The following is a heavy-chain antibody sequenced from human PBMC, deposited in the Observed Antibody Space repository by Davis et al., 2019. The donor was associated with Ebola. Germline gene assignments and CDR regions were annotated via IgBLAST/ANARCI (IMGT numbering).Heavy chain of an antibody. CDR2: ISGSGSTT. CDR3: ARGPLTAMVWEGHFDY. D-gene: IGHD5-18*01. Sequence: PGGSLRLSCADSVITFSSYAMTWVRQAPGKGLEWVSGISGSGSTTYYADSVKGRFTISRDNAKNSLYLQMNSLRDEDTAVYYCARGPLTAMVWEGHFDYWGQGTLVTVSS. CDR1: VITFSSYA. V-gene: IGHV3-23*01. J-gene: IGHJ4*02.